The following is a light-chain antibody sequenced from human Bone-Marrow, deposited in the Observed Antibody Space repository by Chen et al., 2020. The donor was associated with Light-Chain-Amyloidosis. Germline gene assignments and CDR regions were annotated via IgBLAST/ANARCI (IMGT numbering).Light chain of an antibody. CDR2: KAS. CDR3: QQFKDYPYT. J-gene: IGKJ2*01. Sequence: DIQMTQSPSTLPASVGDRVTITCRANQNINSWLAWYHQKPGKAPKFLIYKASFLESGIPSRFGGSGSGTEVTRTISSLQPDDFGTYDWQQFKDYPYTFGQGTKLEIK. V-gene: IGKV1-5*03. CDR1: QNINSW.